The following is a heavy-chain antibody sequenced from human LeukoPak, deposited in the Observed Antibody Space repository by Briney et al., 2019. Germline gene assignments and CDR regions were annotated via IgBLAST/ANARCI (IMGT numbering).Heavy chain of an antibody. CDR2: IYYSGST. J-gene: IGHJ2*01. V-gene: IGHV4-39*01. CDR3: ARRRSRWYFDL. Sequence: SETLFLTCTVSGGSISNSSYYWGWIRQPPGKGQEWVGSIYYSGSTYYNPSLKSRVTISVDTSKNQFSLKLSSVTAADTAVYYCARRRSRWYFDLWGXXXXVTVSS. CDR1: GGSISNSSYY. D-gene: IGHD6-13*01.